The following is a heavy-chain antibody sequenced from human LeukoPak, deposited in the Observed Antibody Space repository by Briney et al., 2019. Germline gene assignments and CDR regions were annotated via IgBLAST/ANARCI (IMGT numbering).Heavy chain of an antibody. CDR1: GYTFTGYY. J-gene: IGHJ5*02. CDR2: IIPVFGQE. CDR3: AKGASS. V-gene: IGHV1-69*13. Sequence: ASVKVSCKASGYTFTGYYMHWVRQAPGQGLEWMGWIIPVFGQEKYAQKFQGRVTINADESASTVYMELRSLRSEDTAVYYCAKGASSWGQGTLVTVS.